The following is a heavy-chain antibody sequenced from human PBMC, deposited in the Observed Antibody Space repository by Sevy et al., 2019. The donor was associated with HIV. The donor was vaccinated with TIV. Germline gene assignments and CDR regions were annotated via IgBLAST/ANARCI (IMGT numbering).Heavy chain of an antibody. J-gene: IGHJ5*02. CDR3: ARDGARIAAAGKAQFDP. CDR1: GFIFSYYS. D-gene: IGHD6-13*01. CDR2: ISSSSTYI. V-gene: IGHV3-21*01. Sequence: GGSLRLSCAASGFIFSYYSMSWVRQAPGKGLEWVSSISSSSTYIYYADSVKGRYTISRDNAKNSLFLQMNSLRAEDTAVYYCARDGARIAAAGKAQFDPWGQGTLVTVSS.